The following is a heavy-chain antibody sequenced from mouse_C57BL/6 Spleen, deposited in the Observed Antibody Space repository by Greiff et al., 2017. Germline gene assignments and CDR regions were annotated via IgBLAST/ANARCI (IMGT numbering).Heavy chain of an antibody. Sequence: QVHVKQSGAELVKPGASVKISCKASGYAFSSYWMNWVKQRPGKGLEWIGQIYPGDGDTNYNGKFKGKATLTADKSSSTAYMQLSSLTSEDSAVYFCARSMVTTGFAYWGQGTLVTVSA. CDR2: IYPGDGDT. V-gene: IGHV1-80*01. CDR3: ARSMVTTGFAY. J-gene: IGHJ3*01. D-gene: IGHD2-2*01. CDR1: GYAFSSYW.